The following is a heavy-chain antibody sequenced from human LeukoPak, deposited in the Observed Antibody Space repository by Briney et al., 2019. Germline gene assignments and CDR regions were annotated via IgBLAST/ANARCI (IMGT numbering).Heavy chain of an antibody. CDR3: ASGSWGSDY. J-gene: IGHJ4*02. D-gene: IGHD3-10*01. CDR2: ISSSTSYI. V-gene: IGHV3-21*01. CDR1: GFTFSSYS. Sequence: GGSLRLSCAASGFTFSSYSMNWVRQAPGKGLELVSSISSSTSYIYYADSAKGRFTISRDNAKNSLYLQMNSLRAEDTAVHYCASGSWGSDYWGQGTLVTVSS.